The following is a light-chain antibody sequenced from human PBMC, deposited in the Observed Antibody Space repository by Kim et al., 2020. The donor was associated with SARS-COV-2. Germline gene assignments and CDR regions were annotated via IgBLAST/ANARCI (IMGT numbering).Light chain of an antibody. Sequence: SPGERATPSCRASQSVGSSYLAWYQQKPGQAPRPLIYGASTRATCIPDRFSGSGSGKDFTLTISRLEPEDFAVFYCQQYGSSTWTFGQGTKVEIK. J-gene: IGKJ1*01. V-gene: IGKV3-20*01. CDR1: QSVGSSY. CDR3: QQYGSSTWT. CDR2: GAS.